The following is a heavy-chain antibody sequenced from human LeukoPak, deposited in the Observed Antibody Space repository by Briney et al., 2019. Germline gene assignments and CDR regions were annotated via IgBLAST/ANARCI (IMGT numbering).Heavy chain of an antibody. J-gene: IGHJ4*02. CDR1: GFTFGDYA. Sequence: GGSLRLSCTASGFTFGDYAMSWVRQAPGKGLEWVGFIRSKAYGGTTEYAASVKGRFTISRDDSKSIAYLQMNSLKTEDTAVYYCTRGYCSSTSCYGSDYWGQGTLVTVSS. D-gene: IGHD2-2*01. V-gene: IGHV3-49*04. CDR3: TRGYCSSTSCYGSDY. CDR2: IRSKAYGGTT.